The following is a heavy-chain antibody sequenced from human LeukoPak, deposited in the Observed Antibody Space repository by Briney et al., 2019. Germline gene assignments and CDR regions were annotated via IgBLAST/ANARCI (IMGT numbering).Heavy chain of an antibody. Sequence: GGSLRLSCAASGFTVSSNYMSWVRQAPGKGLEWVSVIYSGGSTYYADSVKGRFTISRDNSKNTLYLQMNSLRAEDTAVYYCAKEYKYSNSWVFDYWGQGTLVTVSS. V-gene: IGHV3-66*02. CDR3: AKEYKYSNSWVFDY. CDR1: GFTVSSNY. CDR2: IYSGGST. J-gene: IGHJ4*02. D-gene: IGHD6-13*01.